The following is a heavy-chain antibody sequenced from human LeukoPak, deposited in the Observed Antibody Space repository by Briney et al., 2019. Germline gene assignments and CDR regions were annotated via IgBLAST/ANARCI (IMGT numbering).Heavy chain of an antibody. V-gene: IGHV1-69*13. CDR1: GGTFSSYA. CDR3: ARNHGRCSSTSCYAGTQYFDY. CDR2: IIPIFGTA. Sequence: SVKVSCKASGGTFSSYAISWVRQAPGQGLEWMGGIIPIFGTANYAQKFQGRVTITADESTSTANMELSSLRSEDTAVYYCARNHGRCSSTSCYAGTQYFDYWGQGTLVTVSS. J-gene: IGHJ4*02. D-gene: IGHD2-2*01.